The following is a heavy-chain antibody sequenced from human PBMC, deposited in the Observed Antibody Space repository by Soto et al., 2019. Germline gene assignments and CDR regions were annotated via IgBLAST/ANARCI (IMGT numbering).Heavy chain of an antibody. CDR3: ARDSPFYGTPSDY. Sequence: QVQLVESGGGVVQPGRSLRLSCAASGFTFSSYGMHWVRQAPGKGLEWVAVIWYDGSNKYYADSVKGRFTISRDNSKNPLYRQMNSLRAEDRAVYYCARDSPFYGTPSDYWGQGPLVTVSS. D-gene: IGHD3-10*01. V-gene: IGHV3-33*01. CDR1: GFTFSSYG. CDR2: IWYDGSNK. J-gene: IGHJ4*02.